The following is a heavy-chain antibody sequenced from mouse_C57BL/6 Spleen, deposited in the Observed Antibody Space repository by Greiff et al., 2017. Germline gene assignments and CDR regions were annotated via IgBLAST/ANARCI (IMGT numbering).Heavy chain of an antibody. CDR1: GFTFSDYG. CDR3: ARGLGLFDY. J-gene: IGHJ2*01. CDR2: ISSGSSTI. D-gene: IGHD4-1*01. V-gene: IGHV5-17*01. Sequence: EVQLQESGGGLVKPGGSLKLSCAASGFTFSDYGMHWVRQAPETGLEWVAYISSGSSTIYYADTVKGRFTISRDNAKNTLFLQMTSLRSEDTAMYYCARGLGLFDYWGQGTTLTVSS.